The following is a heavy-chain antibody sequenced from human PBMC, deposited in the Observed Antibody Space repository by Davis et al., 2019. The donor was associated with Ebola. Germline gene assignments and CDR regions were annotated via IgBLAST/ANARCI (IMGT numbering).Heavy chain of an antibody. CDR3: ARDGVVVAATLFSYYYGMDV. J-gene: IGHJ6*04. CDR2: INAGNGNT. Sequence: ASVKVSCKASGFTLTNYAIHWVRQAPGQRLEWMGWINAGNGNTKYSQKFQGRVTITRDTSASTAYMELSSLRSEDTAVYYCARDGVVVAATLFSYYYGMDVWGKGTTVTVSS. CDR1: GFTLTNYA. V-gene: IGHV1-3*01. D-gene: IGHD2-15*01.